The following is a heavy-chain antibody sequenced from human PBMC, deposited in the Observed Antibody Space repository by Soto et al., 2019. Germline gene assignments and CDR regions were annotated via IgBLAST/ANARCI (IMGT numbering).Heavy chain of an antibody. CDR2: IYYSGST. CDR1: GGSISSGGYS. CDR3: ARLYMVRGVIILDP. V-gene: IGHV4-61*08. J-gene: IGHJ5*02. Sequence: SETLSLTCAVSGGSISSGGYSWSWIRQPPGKGLEWIGYIYYSGSTNYNPSLKSRVTISVDTSKNQFSLKLSSVTAADTAVYYCARLYMVRGVIILDPWGQGTLVTVSS. D-gene: IGHD3-10*01.